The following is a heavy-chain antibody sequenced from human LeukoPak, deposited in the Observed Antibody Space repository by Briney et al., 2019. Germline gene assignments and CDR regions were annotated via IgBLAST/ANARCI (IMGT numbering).Heavy chain of an antibody. D-gene: IGHD6-6*01. CDR3: ARGTAARPRYFDY. Sequence: SETLSLTCAVYGGSFSGYYWSWIRQPPGKGLEWIGEINHSGSTNYNPSLKSRVTISVDTSKNQFSLKLSSVTAADTAVYYCARGTAARPRYFDYWGQGTTVTVSS. J-gene: IGHJ4*03. V-gene: IGHV4-34*01. CDR2: INHSGST. CDR1: GGSFSGYY.